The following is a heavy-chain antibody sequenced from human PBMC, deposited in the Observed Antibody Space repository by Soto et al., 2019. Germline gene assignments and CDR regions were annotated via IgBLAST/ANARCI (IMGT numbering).Heavy chain of an antibody. CDR3: ARDVFCGGAPACPDMDV. V-gene: IGHV1-18*04. Sequence: QVVLEQSGGEVKKPGASVKVSCKASGYTFSGYSITWVRQAPGQGLEWMGRISGYNGNTNYARTLRGRLTLTTDTPTSTAYMELRSLTSDYTAVYYCARDVFCGGAPACPDMDVWGQCTTVTVSS. D-gene: IGHD2-21*01. CDR2: ISGYNGNT. J-gene: IGHJ6*02. CDR1: GYTFSGYS.